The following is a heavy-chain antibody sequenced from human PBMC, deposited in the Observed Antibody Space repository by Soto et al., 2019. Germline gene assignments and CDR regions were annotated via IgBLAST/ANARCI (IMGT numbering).Heavy chain of an antibody. V-gene: IGHV4-39*02. J-gene: IGHJ5*02. CDR2: IYYSGST. CDR1: GASMRSSSYY. Sequence: QLQLQESGPGLVKPSETLSLTCTVSGASMRSSSYYWGWLRQPPGKGLEWIGSIYYSGSTYYNPSLKSRVTISVDTSKSHFSLQLPSVTAADTAVYFCSSPRGGYCTSTNCPLANNWFDPWGQGTLVTVSS. CDR3: SSPRGGYCTSTNCPLANNWFDP. D-gene: IGHD2-2*01.